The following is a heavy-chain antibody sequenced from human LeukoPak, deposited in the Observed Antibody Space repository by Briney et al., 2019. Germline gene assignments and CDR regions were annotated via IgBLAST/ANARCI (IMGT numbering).Heavy chain of an antibody. CDR2: IYYSGST. CDR3: ARMVRGVYYFDY. CDR1: GGSISSSSYY. J-gene: IGHJ4*02. Sequence: SETLSLTCTGSGGSISSSSYYWGWIRQPPGKRLEWIGSIYYSGSTYYNPSLKSRVTIAVDTSKNQFSLKLSSVTAADTAVYYCARMVRGVYYFDYWGQGTLVTVSS. V-gene: IGHV4-39*01. D-gene: IGHD3-10*01.